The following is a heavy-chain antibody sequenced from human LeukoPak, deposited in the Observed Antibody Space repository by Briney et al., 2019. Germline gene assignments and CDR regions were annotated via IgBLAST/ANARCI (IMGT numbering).Heavy chain of an antibody. V-gene: IGHV3-53*01. J-gene: IGHJ4*02. D-gene: IGHD2-15*01. CDR1: GFTVRTNY. CDR3: ARVGGYCSGGSCMDYFDY. Sequence: PGGSLRLSCAASGFTVRTNYMSWVRQAPGKGPEWVSVIYSGGSTYYADSVKGRFTISRDNSKNTVYLQMNSLRAEDTAVYYCARVGGYCSGGSCMDYFDYWGQGTLVTVSS. CDR2: IYSGGST.